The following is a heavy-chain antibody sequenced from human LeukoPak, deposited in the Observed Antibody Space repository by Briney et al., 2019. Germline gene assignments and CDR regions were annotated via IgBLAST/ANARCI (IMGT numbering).Heavy chain of an antibody. CDR3: ARVYDILTGYALDY. D-gene: IGHD3-9*01. V-gene: IGHV4-38-2*02. J-gene: IGHJ4*02. CDR1: GYSISSGYY. Sequence: SETLSLTCTVSGYSISSGYYWGWIRQPPGKGLEWIGSIYHSGSTYYNPSLKSRVTISVDTSKNQFSLKLSSVTAADTAVYYCARVYDILTGYALDYWGQGTLVTVSS. CDR2: IYHSGST.